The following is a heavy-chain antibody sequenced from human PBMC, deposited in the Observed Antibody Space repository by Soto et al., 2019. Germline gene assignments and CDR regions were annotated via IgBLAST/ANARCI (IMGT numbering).Heavy chain of an antibody. Sequence: EVQLVESGGGLVQPGGSLRLSCLTSGFSFSSYWMSWVRQAPGKGLEWVANIKQNGTDKFYVDSVKGRFTISRDNAKNSLYLEMNSLRAEDTAVYYCAREKWLQFYFYYGLDVWGQGTTVTVSS. CDR3: AREKWLQFYFYYGLDV. V-gene: IGHV3-7*01. J-gene: IGHJ6*02. D-gene: IGHD4-4*01. CDR2: IKQNGTDK. CDR1: GFSFSSYW.